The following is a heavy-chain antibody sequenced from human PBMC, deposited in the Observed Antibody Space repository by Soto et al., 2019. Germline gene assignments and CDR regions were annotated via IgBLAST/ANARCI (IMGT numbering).Heavy chain of an antibody. CDR1: GGSLSSGGYY. J-gene: IGHJ4*02. V-gene: IGHV4-31*03. D-gene: IGHD2-15*01. Sequence: SDTLSLTCTFSGGSLSSGGYYWSWIRQHPGKGLEWIGYVYYSGSTYYNPSLKSRVTISVDTSKNQFSLKLSSVTAADTAVYYCARETYGYCSGGSCSTRDYWGQGTLVTVSS. CDR2: VYYSGST. CDR3: ARETYGYCSGGSCSTRDY.